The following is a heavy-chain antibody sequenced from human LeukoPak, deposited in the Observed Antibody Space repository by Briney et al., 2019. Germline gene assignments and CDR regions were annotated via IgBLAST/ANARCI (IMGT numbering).Heavy chain of an antibody. J-gene: IGHJ4*02. V-gene: IGHV3-9*01. CDR3: AKEGHNSGWSPLGG. D-gene: IGHD6-19*01. CDR2: IGWNSGSV. CDR1: GFTFGDYA. Sequence: GGSLRLSCASSGFTFGDYAMHWVRQPPGKGLEWVSGIGWNSGSVGYADSVKGRFTISRDNAKNFLYLQMNSLRPEDTAFYYCAKEGHNSGWSPLGGWGQGTLVTVSS.